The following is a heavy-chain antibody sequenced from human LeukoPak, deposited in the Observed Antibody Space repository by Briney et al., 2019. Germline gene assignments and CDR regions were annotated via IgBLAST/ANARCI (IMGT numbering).Heavy chain of an antibody. CDR2: ISSGGSNK. Sequence: PGGSLRLSCAASGFTFSSYGMHWVRQAPGKGLEWVGFISSGGSNKYYAASVKGRFSISRDDSENTLYLQMNSLRGEDTAVYYCAREVVTLTDAFDIWGQGTMVTVSS. CDR3: AREVVTLTDAFDI. CDR1: GFTFSSYG. V-gene: IGHV3-30*19. D-gene: IGHD3-22*01. J-gene: IGHJ3*02.